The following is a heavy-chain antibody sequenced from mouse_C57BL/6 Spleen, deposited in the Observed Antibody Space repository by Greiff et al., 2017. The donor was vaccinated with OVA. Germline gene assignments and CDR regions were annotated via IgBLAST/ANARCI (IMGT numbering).Heavy chain of an antibody. CDR3: ARGKSTIVPYYAMDY. Sequence: QVQLKQSGTELVKPGASVKLSCKASGYTFTSYWMHWVKQRPGQGLEWIGNINPSNGGTNYNEKFKSKATLTVDKSSSTAYMQLSSLTSEDSAVYYCARGKSTIVPYYAMDYWGQGTSVTVSS. V-gene: IGHV1-53*01. J-gene: IGHJ4*01. CDR2: INPSNGGT. D-gene: IGHD2-12*01. CDR1: GYTFTSYW.